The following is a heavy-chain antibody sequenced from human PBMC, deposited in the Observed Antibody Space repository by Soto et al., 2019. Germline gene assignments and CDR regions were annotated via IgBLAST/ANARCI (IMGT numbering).Heavy chain of an antibody. J-gene: IGHJ5*02. D-gene: IGHD2-2*01. CDR1: GYTFANYG. Sequence: QVQLVQSGGEVKRPGASVKVSCKASGYTFANYGITWVRQAPGQPLEWLGWISLYSDGTNYAQKFQGRVSMTTDTSTTTAYMELRSLRSDDTAVYYCARVVPGAEAWFGPWGQGPLATVSS. CDR2: ISLYSDGT. CDR3: ARVVPGAEAWFGP. V-gene: IGHV1-18*01.